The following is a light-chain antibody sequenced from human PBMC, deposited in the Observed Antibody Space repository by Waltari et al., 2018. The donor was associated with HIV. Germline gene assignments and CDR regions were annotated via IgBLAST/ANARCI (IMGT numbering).Light chain of an antibody. CDR2: DVS. V-gene: IGLV2-14*03. CDR3: SSYTSSSTLDVV. J-gene: IGLJ2*01. Sequence: QSALPQPASVSGSPGQSITISSTGTSSDVGGYNYVSCYQQHPGKAPKLMIYDVSNRPSGVSNRFSGSKSGNTASLTISGLQAEDEADYYCSSYTSSSTLDVVFGGGTKLTVL. CDR1: SSDVGGYNY.